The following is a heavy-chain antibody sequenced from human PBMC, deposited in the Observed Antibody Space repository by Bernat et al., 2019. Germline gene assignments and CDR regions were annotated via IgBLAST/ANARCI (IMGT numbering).Heavy chain of an antibody. D-gene: IGHD6-19*01. CDR2: VSGSGGST. Sequence: VQLVESGGGLVKPGGSLRLSCAASGFTFSNYAMSWVRQAPGKGLEWVSAVSGSGGSTYYADSVKGRFTISRDNSKNTLYLQMNSLRAEDTAVYYCAKLDSSGWYGSFDYWGQGTLVTVSS. CDR1: GFTFSNYA. V-gene: IGHV3-23*04. CDR3: AKLDSSGWYGSFDY. J-gene: IGHJ4*02.